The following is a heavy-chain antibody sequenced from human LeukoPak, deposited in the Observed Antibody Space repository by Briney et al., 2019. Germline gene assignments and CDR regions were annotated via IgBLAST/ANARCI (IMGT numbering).Heavy chain of an antibody. D-gene: IGHD2-15*01. Sequence: PSETLSLTCTVSGGSISSYYWSWIRQPAGEGLEWIGRIYTSGSTNYNPSLKSRVTMPVDTSKNQFSLKLSSVTAADTAVYYCAREPLPYCSGGSCYESAIDYWGQGTLVTVSS. CDR2: IYTSGST. V-gene: IGHV4-4*07. CDR1: GGSISSYY. J-gene: IGHJ4*02. CDR3: AREPLPYCSGGSCYESAIDY.